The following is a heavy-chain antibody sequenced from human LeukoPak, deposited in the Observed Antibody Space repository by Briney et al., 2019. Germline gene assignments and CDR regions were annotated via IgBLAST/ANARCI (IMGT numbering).Heavy chain of an antibody. CDR2: ISDIDGST. Sequence: GGSLRLSCATSGFIFSSYAMSWVRQAPGKGLEWVSSISDIDGSTHYADSVKGRFTISRDNAENSLYLQMNSLRAEDTAVYYCARGSTYNYGYALDYWGQGTLVTVSS. CDR3: ARGSTYNYGYALDY. CDR1: GFIFSSYA. V-gene: IGHV3-23*01. D-gene: IGHD5-18*01. J-gene: IGHJ4*02.